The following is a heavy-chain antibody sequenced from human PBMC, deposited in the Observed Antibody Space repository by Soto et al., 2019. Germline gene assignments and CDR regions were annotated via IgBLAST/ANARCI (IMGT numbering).Heavy chain of an antibody. CDR1: GGTFSSYA. CDR3: ARDRASYCSSTSCPLYYYGMDV. Sequence: SVKVSCKASGGTFSSYAISWVRQAPGQGLEWMGGIIPIFGTANYAQKFQGRVTITADESTSTAYMELSSLRSEDTAVYYCARDRASYCSSTSCPLYYYGMDVWGQGTTVTVSS. CDR2: IIPIFGTA. D-gene: IGHD2-2*01. V-gene: IGHV1-69*13. J-gene: IGHJ6*02.